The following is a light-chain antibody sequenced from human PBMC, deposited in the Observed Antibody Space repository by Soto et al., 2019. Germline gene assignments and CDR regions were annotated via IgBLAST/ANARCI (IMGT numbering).Light chain of an antibody. CDR2: DAY. J-gene: IGKJ4*01. Sequence: EIVFTQSASTLSLSPGERATLSCRASQSVSSNLAWYQQKPGQAPRLLIFDAYNRATGIPGRFSGSGSGTDFTLTISSLEPEDFAVYYCQQRSNWPLTFGGGTKVDIK. CDR1: QSVSSN. V-gene: IGKV3-11*01. CDR3: QQRSNWPLT.